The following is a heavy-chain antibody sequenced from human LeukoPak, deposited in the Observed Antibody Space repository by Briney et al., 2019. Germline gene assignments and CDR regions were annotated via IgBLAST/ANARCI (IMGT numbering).Heavy chain of an antibody. Sequence: GGSLRLSCAASGFTFSSYAMHWVRQAPGKGLEWVAVISYDGSNKYYADSVKGRFTISRDNSKNTLYLQMNSLRAEDTAVYYCATISETITMVRGVITDTVDYWGQGTLVTVSS. D-gene: IGHD3-10*01. V-gene: IGHV3-30-3*01. CDR3: ATISETITMVRGVITDTVDY. CDR1: GFTFSSYA. CDR2: ISYDGSNK. J-gene: IGHJ4*02.